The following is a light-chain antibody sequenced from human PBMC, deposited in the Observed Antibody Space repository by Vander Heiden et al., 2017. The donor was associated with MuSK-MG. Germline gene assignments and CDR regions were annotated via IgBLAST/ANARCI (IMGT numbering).Light chain of an antibody. Sequence: HMTHSPSSLSASVGDRVTITCRASQTINSYLNWYQQKPGQAPKLLIYDASSLHSGVPARFSGSRSGTDFSLTISGLQSEDFATYYCQQTYSSPDTFGQGTRVEIK. V-gene: IGKV1-39*01. J-gene: IGKJ2*01. CDR2: DAS. CDR3: QQTYSSPDT. CDR1: QTINSY.